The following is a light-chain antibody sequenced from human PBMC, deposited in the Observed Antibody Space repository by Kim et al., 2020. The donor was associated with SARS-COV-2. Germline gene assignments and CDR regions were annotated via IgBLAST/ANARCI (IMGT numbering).Light chain of an antibody. J-gene: IGLJ3*02. CDR3: QSYDSSLSASWV. CDR1: ILNIGAGYD. V-gene: IGLV1-40*01. Sequence: RFSSSWTGSILNIGAGYDVHRDQQLPGTAPQLLIYGNSNRPSRVPDRFSGSKSGTSASLAITGLQAEDDADYYCQSYDSSLSASWVFGGGTQLTVL. CDR2: GNS.